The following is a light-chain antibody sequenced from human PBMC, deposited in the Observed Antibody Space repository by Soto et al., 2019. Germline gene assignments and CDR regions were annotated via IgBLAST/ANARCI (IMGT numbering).Light chain of an antibody. CDR2: GAS. V-gene: IGKV3D-15*01. CDR1: QSVGSN. J-gene: IGKJ5*01. Sequence: EIVLTQSPVTLSVSPGEGAYLXCRASQSVGSNLAWYQQRPGQAPRLLIYGASTRATGIPVRFSGSGSGTEFTLTISGLQSEDFGVYLCQQYNNRPPITFGQGTRLEIK. CDR3: QQYNNRPPIT.